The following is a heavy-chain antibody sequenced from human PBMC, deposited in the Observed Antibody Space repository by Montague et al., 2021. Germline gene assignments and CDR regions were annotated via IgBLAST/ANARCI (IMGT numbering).Heavy chain of an antibody. D-gene: IGHD6-13*01. CDR1: GGSISAYY. CDR2: IYYIGST. J-gene: IGHJ3*02. V-gene: IGHV4-59*08. CDR3: ARHGVSSWYRELDSFDI. Sequence: SETLSLTCTVSGGSISAYYWSWIRQPPGKGLERIGYIYYIGSTNYNPSLKSRVTVSVDTSKNQFSLKLSSVAAADTAVYYCARHGVSSWYRELDSFDIWGQGTMVIVSS.